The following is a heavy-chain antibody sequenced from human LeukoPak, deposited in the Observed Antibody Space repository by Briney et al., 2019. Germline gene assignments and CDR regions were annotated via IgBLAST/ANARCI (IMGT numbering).Heavy chain of an antibody. CDR2: IYYRGST. V-gene: IGHV4-59*01. D-gene: IGHD3-22*01. CDR3: ARAPRYYYDSSGYWGHDAFDI. Sequence: SESLSLSCTVSGGSICGYYWSSIRQPPGKGLGWSGYIYYRGSTNYSPSLKRRVTISVDTSKNQFSLKLSSVTAADTAVYYCARAPRYYYDSSGYWGHDAFDIWGQGTMVTVSP. J-gene: IGHJ3*02. CDR1: GGSICGYY.